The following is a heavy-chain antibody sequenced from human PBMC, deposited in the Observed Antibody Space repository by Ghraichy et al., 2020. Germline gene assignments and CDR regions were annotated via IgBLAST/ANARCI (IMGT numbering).Heavy chain of an antibody. Sequence: SETLSLTCTVSGGSVSSYTHCWSWIRPRPGQGLDGFGYIYYTGSTNHNPNLKSPLTISIYTSQNHFSLKLSSVTAAATAVYYGAGPGYCSGGSCYWGWFDPWRQGTLVTVSS. D-gene: IGHD2-15*01. CDR2: IYYTGST. V-gene: IGHV4-61*03. J-gene: IGHJ5*02. CDR3: AGPGYCSGGSCYWGWFDP. CDR1: GGSVSSYTHC.